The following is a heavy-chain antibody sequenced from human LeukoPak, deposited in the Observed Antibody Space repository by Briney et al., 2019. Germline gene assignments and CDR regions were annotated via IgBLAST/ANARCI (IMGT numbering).Heavy chain of an antibody. V-gene: IGHV1-8*03. Sequence: ASVKVSCKASGYTFTSYDINWVRQATGQGLEWMGWMNPNSGNTGYAQKFQGRVTITRNTSISTAYMELNSLRAEDTAVYYCAKVGIAARPGYYYYMDVWGKGTTVTVSS. CDR1: GYTFTSYD. CDR3: AKVGIAARPGYYYYMDV. CDR2: MNPNSGNT. J-gene: IGHJ6*03. D-gene: IGHD6-6*01.